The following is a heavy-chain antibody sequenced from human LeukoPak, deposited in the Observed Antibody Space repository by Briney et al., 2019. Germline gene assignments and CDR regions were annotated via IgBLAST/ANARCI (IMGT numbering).Heavy chain of an antibody. CDR2: INHSGST. J-gene: IGHJ4*02. Sequence: SETLSLTCSVSGGSIRSTTYYWSWIRQPPGKGLEWIGEINHSGSTNYNPSLKSRVTISVDTSKNQFSLKLSSVTAADTAVYYCARGRRIVVVPAAMRTRFYFDYWGQGTLVTVSS. D-gene: IGHD2-2*01. CDR1: GGSIRSTTYY. CDR3: ARGRRIVVVPAAMRTRFYFDY. V-gene: IGHV4-39*07.